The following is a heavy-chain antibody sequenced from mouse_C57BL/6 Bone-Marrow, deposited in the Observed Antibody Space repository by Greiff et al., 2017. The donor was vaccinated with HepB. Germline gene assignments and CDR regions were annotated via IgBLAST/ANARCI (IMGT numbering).Heavy chain of an antibody. CDR3: ASSQGYFYYFDY. V-gene: IGHV1-55*01. CDR2: IYPGSGST. CDR1: GYTFTSYW. J-gene: IGHJ2*01. Sequence: VQLQQPGAELVKPGASVKMSCKASGYTFTSYWITWVQPRPGQGLEWIGDIYPGSGSTNYNEKFKSKATLTVDTSSSTAYMQLSSLTSEDSAVYYCASSQGYFYYFDYWGQGTTLTVSS. D-gene: IGHD3-1*01.